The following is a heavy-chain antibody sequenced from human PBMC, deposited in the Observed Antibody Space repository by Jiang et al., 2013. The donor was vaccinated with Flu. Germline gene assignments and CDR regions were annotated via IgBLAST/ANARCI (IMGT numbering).Heavy chain of an antibody. J-gene: IGHJ6*02. CDR3: ARIEAATARSYYYFGMDV. Sequence: SGAEVKKPGASVKISCKASGYTFSSYGFSWMRQAPGQGLEWMGWVSAYNGDTNYAQKLQGRVTMTTDISTTTAYMELRSLRSDDTAVYYCARIEAATARSYYYFGMDVWGQGTTVTVSS. D-gene: IGHD6-13*01. CDR1: GYTFSSYG. CDR2: VSAYNGDT. V-gene: IGHV1-18*01.